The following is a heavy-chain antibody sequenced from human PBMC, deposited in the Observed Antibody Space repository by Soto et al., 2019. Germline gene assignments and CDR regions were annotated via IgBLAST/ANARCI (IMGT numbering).Heavy chain of an antibody. CDR1: GGTFSSYT. V-gene: IGHV1-69*02. CDR2: IIPILGIA. D-gene: IGHD5-18*01. Sequence: SVKVSCKASGGTFSSYTISWVRQATGQGLEWMGRIIPILGIANYAQKFQGRVTITADKSTSTAYMELSSLRSEDTAVYYCARWNSYGYSFDYWGQGTLVTVSS. CDR3: ARWNSYGYSFDY. J-gene: IGHJ4*02.